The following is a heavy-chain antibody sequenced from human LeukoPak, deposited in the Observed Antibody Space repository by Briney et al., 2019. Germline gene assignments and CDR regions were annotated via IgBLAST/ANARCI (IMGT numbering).Heavy chain of an antibody. Sequence: SQTLSLTCNVSGGSISSGSYYWSWIRQPAGKGLEWIGRIYTSGSTNYNPSLKSRVTISVDTSKNQFSLKLSSVTAADTAVYYCARATYYYDSSGYWYFDLWGRGTLVTVSS. CDR3: ARATYYYDSSGYWYFDL. V-gene: IGHV4-61*02. CDR2: IYTSGST. D-gene: IGHD3-22*01. CDR1: GGSISSGSYY. J-gene: IGHJ2*01.